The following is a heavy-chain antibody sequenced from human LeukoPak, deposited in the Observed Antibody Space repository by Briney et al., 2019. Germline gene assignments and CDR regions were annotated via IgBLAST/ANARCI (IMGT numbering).Heavy chain of an antibody. CDR3: AREGCSGGSCYSRAGMDV. CDR1: GFTFSSSA. J-gene: IGHJ6*02. V-gene: IGHV3-30*02. D-gene: IGHD2-15*01. CDR2: IWHDGGRT. Sequence: GGSLRLSCTASGFTFSSSAMHWVRQTPGKGLEWVSIIWHDGGRTYYADSVKGRFTISRDNSKNTLYLQMNSLRAEDTAVYYCAREGCSGGSCYSRAGMDVWGQGTTVTVSS.